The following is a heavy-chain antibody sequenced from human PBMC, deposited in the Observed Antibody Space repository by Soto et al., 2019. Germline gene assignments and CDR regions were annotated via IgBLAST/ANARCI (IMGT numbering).Heavy chain of an antibody. CDR2: ISGFNGNT. CDR3: ARSPEYSSSSGAFDY. Sequence: SSVKVSCKASGYTFTSYGISWVRQAPGQGPEWMGWISGFNGNTNYAQNVQDRVTMTTDKSTSTAYMEVRSLRSDDTAVYYCARSPEYSSSSGAFDYWGQGTLVTVSS. D-gene: IGHD6-6*01. V-gene: IGHV1-18*01. CDR1: GYTFTSYG. J-gene: IGHJ4*02.